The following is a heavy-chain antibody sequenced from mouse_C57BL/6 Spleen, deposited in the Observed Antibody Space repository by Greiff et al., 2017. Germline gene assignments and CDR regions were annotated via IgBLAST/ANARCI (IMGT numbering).Heavy chain of an antibody. D-gene: IGHD2-4*01. Sequence: VQLQQSGAELVRPGASVKLSCTASGFNIKDYYMHWVKQRPEQGLEWIGRIDPEDGDTEYAPKFQGKATMTADTSSNTAYLQLSSLTSEDTAVYYCTTDDYGVNYAIDYWGQGTSVTVSS. J-gene: IGHJ4*01. V-gene: IGHV14-1*01. CDR2: IDPEDGDT. CDR3: TTDDYGVNYAIDY. CDR1: GFNIKDYY.